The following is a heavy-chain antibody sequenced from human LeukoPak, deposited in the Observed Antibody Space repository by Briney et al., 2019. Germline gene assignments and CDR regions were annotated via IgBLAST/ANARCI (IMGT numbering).Heavy chain of an antibody. CDR2: THPSGNT. CDR1: AGSNNSYY. V-gene: IGHV4-4*09. CDR3: ARKAPKKGWFDP. J-gene: IGHJ5*02. Sequence: QPSETLSLTCTVSAGSNNSYYWSWIRQPPGKGLEWIGYTHPSGNTNYSPSLKSRVTISIDTSRNQFSLTLSSVTAADTAVYFCARKAPKKGWFDPWGQGTLVTVSS.